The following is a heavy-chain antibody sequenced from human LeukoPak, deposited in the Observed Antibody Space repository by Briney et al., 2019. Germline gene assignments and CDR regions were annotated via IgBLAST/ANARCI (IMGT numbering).Heavy chain of an antibody. Sequence: PGGSLRLSCAASGFTFSSYSMNWVRQAPGKGLEWVSSISSSSSYIYYADSVKGRLTISRDNAKDTLYLHMNSLRAEDTAVYYCARTNPGYWYFDLWGRGTLVTVSS. CDR3: ARTNPGYWYFDL. J-gene: IGHJ2*01. V-gene: IGHV3-21*01. D-gene: IGHD3-10*01. CDR2: ISSSSSYI. CDR1: GFTFSSYS.